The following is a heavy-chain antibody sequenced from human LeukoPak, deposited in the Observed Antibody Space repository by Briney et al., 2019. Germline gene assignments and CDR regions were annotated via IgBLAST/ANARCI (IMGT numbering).Heavy chain of an antibody. D-gene: IGHD6-19*01. Sequence: GGSLRLSCAASGFTFGSCWMNWVRQVPGRGPEWVANVNRDGSETYYLDSVKGRFTISKDNAKNSLYLQMNSLRAEDTAVYYCARDRDSSGLFDYWGQGTLVTVSS. V-gene: IGHV3-7*01. CDR3: ARDRDSSGLFDY. CDR1: GFTFGSCW. J-gene: IGHJ4*02. CDR2: VNRDGSET.